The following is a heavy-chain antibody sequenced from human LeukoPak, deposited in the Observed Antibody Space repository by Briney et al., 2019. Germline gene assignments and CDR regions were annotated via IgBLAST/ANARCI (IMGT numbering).Heavy chain of an antibody. CDR2: ISSSSSYI. CDR1: GFTFSSYS. D-gene: IGHD2-2*01. V-gene: IGHV3-21*01. CDR3: ARDDIVVVPAASYFDY. Sequence: GGPLRLSCAASGFTFSSYSMNWVRQAPGKGLEWVSSISSSSSYIYYADSVKGRFTISRDNAKNSLYLQMNSLRAEDTAVYYCARDDIVVVPAASYFDYWGQGTLVTVSS. J-gene: IGHJ4*02.